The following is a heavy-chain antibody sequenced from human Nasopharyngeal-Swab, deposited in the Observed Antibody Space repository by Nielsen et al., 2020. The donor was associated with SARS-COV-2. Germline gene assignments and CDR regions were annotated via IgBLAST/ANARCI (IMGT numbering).Heavy chain of an antibody. D-gene: IGHD6-25*01. Sequence: VRQAPGKGLEWDAVISYDGSNKYYADSVKGQFTISRNNYKNTLYLQMNSLRAEDTTVYYCARSPGYSSGWPYYYSYMDVWGKGTTVTVSS. CDR2: ISYDGSNK. J-gene: IGHJ6*03. CDR3: ARSPGYSSGWPYYYSYMDV. V-gene: IGHV3-30-3*01.